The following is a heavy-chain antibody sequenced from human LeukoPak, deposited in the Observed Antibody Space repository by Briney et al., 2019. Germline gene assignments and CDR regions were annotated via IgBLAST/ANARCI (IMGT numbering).Heavy chain of an antibody. CDR1: GFTFSSYA. J-gene: IGHJ3*02. Sequence: PGGSLRLSCAASGFTFSSYAMSWVRQAPGKGLEGVSAISGSGGSTYYADSVKGRFTISRDNSKNTLYLQMNSLRAEDTAVYYCAKVTYYDFWSGVNDAFDIWGQGTMVTVSS. CDR2: ISGSGGST. D-gene: IGHD3-3*01. V-gene: IGHV3-23*01. CDR3: AKVTYYDFWSGVNDAFDI.